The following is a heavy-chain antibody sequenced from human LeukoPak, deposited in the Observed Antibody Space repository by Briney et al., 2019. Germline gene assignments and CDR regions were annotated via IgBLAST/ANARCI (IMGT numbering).Heavy chain of an antibody. CDR2: IRYDGSIK. D-gene: IGHD2-21*02. J-gene: IGHJ4*02. CDR1: GFTFSNYG. V-gene: IGHV3-30*02. Sequence: GGSLRLSCAASGFTFSNYGMHWVRQAPGKGLEWVTFIRYDGSIKYYADSVKGRFTISRDNSKNTLYLQMNSLRAEDTAVYYCAKDGAYCGGDCLPYYFDYWGQGTLVTVSS. CDR3: AKDGAYCGGDCLPYYFDY.